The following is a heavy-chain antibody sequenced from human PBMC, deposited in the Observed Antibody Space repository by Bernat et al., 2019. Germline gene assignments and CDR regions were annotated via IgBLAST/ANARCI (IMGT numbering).Heavy chain of an antibody. CDR2: IKQDGSEK. Sequence: EVQLVESGGGLVQPGGSLRLSCAASGFTFSSYWMSWVRQAPGKGLEWVANIKQDGSEKYYVDSVKGPFTISRDNAKNSLYLQMNSLRAEDTAVYYCARAGGYCSGGSCYDAFDIWGQGTMVTVSS. J-gene: IGHJ3*02. D-gene: IGHD2-15*01. CDR1: GFTFSSYW. CDR3: ARAGGYCSGGSCYDAFDI. V-gene: IGHV3-7*03.